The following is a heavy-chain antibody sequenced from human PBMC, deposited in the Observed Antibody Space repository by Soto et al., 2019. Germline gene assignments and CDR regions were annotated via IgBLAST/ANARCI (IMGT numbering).Heavy chain of an antibody. CDR1: GFPFSSYE. J-gene: IGHJ6*02. Sequence: GGSLRLSCSASGFPFSSYEMNLVRQSPGKGLEWVSYISDSGRTIYYADSVKGRFTVSRDDAQNSVYLQMDSLRAEDTAVYYSARDLLNYDFWSGYSAYVYYGMDVWGPGTKVTVYS. D-gene: IGHD3-3*01. CDR2: ISDSGRTI. V-gene: IGHV3-48*03. CDR3: ARDLLNYDFWSGYSAYVYYGMDV.